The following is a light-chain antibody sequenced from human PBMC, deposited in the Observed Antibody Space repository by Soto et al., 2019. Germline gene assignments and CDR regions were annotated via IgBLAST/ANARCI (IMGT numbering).Light chain of an antibody. V-gene: IGKV3-11*01. CDR1: QSLNNF. J-gene: IGKJ4*01. CDR2: DAS. CDR3: QRGFT. Sequence: EIVLTQSPATLSLSPGDRATLSCRASQSLNNFLAWYQHKPGQAPRLLIYDASNRATGIPARFSGSGSGTDFTRTVSSLEPEDFAVYYCQRGFTFGGGTKVEIK.